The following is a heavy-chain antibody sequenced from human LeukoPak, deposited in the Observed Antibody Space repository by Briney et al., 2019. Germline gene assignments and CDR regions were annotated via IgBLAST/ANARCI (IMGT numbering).Heavy chain of an antibody. CDR2: INPNSGGT. Sequence: ASVKVSCKASGYTFTGYYMRWVRQAPGQGLEWMGWINPNSGGTNYAQKFQGRVTITRDTSISTAYMELSRLRSDDTAVYYCARCSGSSGPYYYYGMDVWGQGTTVTVSS. V-gene: IGHV1-2*02. J-gene: IGHJ6*02. D-gene: IGHD2-15*01. CDR1: GYTFTGYY. CDR3: ARCSGSSGPYYYYGMDV.